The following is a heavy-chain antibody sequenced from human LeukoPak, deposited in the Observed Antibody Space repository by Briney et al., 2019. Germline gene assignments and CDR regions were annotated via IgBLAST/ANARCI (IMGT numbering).Heavy chain of an antibody. V-gene: IGHV3-53*01. CDR1: GLIVSNNY. Sequence: GGSLRLSCAASGLIVSNNYMNWVRLAPGKGLEWVSIIYSGGSTHYADSVKGRFSISRDNSKNTVYLQVISLTAEDTAVYYCAKDDAWLRFGEWSQGTLVTVSS. CDR2: IYSGGST. CDR3: AKDDAWLRFGE. J-gene: IGHJ4*02. D-gene: IGHD3-10*01.